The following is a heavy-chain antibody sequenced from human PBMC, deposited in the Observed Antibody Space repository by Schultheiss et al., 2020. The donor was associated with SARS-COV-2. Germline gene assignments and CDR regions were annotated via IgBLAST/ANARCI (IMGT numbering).Heavy chain of an antibody. D-gene: IGHD6-13*01. Sequence: SGPTLVKPTQTLTLTCTFSGFSLSTSGMCVSWIRQPPGKALEWIGYIYYSGSTYYNPSLKSRVTISVDKSKNQFSLKLSSVTAADTAVYYCARHPSIAAAAGWFDPWGQGTLVTVSS. J-gene: IGHJ5*02. CDR1: GFSLSTSGMC. CDR2: IYYSGST. V-gene: IGHV4-31*03. CDR3: ARHPSIAAAAGWFDP.